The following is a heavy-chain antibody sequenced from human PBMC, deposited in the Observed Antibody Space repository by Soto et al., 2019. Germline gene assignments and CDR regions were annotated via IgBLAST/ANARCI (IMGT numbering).Heavy chain of an antibody. D-gene: IGHD3-22*01. CDR1: GFTFSSYA. V-gene: IGHV3-23*01. Sequence: GGSLRLSCAASGFTFSSYAMSWVRQAPGKGLEWVSAISGSGGSTYYADSVKGRFTISRDNSKNTLYLQMNSLRAEDTAVYYCANIQVVTDTTSDYWGQGTLVTVSS. CDR2: ISGSGGST. J-gene: IGHJ4*02. CDR3: ANIQVVTDTTSDY.